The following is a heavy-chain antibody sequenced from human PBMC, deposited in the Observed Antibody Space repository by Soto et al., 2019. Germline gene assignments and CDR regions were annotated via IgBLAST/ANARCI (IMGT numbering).Heavy chain of an antibody. CDR2: INPSGGST. Sequence: ASVKGSCKASGYTFTSYYMHWVRQAPGQGLEWMGIINPSGGSTSYAQKFQGRVTMTRDTSTSTVYMELSSLRSEDTAVYYCARGLLRFLEWLPARASYYYGMDVWSQGTTVTVSS. CDR3: ARGLLRFLEWLPARASYYYGMDV. D-gene: IGHD3-3*01. CDR1: GYTFTSYY. J-gene: IGHJ6*02. V-gene: IGHV1-46*01.